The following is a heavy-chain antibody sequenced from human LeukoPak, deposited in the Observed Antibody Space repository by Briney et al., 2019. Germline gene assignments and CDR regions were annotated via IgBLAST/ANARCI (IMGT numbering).Heavy chain of an antibody. J-gene: IGHJ4*02. V-gene: IGHV3-48*02. CDR3: AREHSSSWYYFDY. D-gene: IGHD6-13*01. Sequence: GGSLRLSCAASGFTFSSYRMNWVRQAPGTGLEWVSYISSSSTAMYYADSVKGRFTISRDNAKNSLFLQMNSLRDEDTAVYYCAREHSSSWYYFDYRGQGTLVTVSS. CDR2: ISSSSTAM. CDR1: GFTFSSYR.